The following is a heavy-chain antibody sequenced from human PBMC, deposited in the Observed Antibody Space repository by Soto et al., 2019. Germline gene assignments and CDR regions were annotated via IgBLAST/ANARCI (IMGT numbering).Heavy chain of an antibody. Sequence: ASVKVSCKASGGTFSSYAISWVRQAPGQGLEWMGGIIPVFGTANYAQKFQGRVTITADESTSTAYMELSSLRSEDTAVYYCARVNGLGFDYWGQGTLVTVSS. J-gene: IGHJ4*02. CDR2: IIPVFGTA. CDR1: GGTFSSYA. V-gene: IGHV1-69*13. CDR3: ARVNGLGFDY.